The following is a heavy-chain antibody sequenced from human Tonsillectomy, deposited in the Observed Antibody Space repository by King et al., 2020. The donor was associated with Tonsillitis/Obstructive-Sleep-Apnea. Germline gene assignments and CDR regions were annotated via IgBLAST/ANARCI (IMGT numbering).Heavy chain of an antibody. J-gene: IGHJ6*02. V-gene: IGHV1-69*01. Sequence: VQLVESGAEVKKPGSSVTVSCKASGGTVTTDTISWVRQAPGQGLEWMGGIIPMSGTAHYSQKCRGRVTITADSSTNTVFLELNSLRSEDTAVYYCARDPSTGFYTGLDGMDVWGQGTTVTVSS. CDR3: ARDPSTGFYTGLDGMDV. CDR1: GGTVTTDT. D-gene: IGHD3-22*01. CDR2: IIPMSGTA.